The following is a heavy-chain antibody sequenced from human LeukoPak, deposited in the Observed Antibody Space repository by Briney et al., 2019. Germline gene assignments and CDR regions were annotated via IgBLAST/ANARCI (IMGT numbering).Heavy chain of an antibody. CDR3: ARARGGGSYRGYYFDY. CDR1: GGSISSGSYY. Sequence: SETLSLTCTVSGGSISSGSYYWSWIRQPAGKGLEWIGRIYTSVSTNYNPSLKSRATISVDTSKNQFSLKLSSVTAADTAVYYCARARGGGSYRGYYFDYWGQGTLVTVSS. CDR2: IYTSVST. V-gene: IGHV4-61*02. D-gene: IGHD1-26*01. J-gene: IGHJ4*02.